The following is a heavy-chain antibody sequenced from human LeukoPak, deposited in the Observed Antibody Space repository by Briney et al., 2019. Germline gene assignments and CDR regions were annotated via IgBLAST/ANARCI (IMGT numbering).Heavy chain of an antibody. CDR1: GGSISSYY. V-gene: IGHV4-59*01. Sequence: SETLSLTCTVSGGSISSYYWSWIRQPPGKGLEWIGSIYYSGSTNYNPSLKSRVTISIDTSKNQFSLKLSSVTAADTAVYYCARGYSSSWYDSWGQGTLVTVPS. J-gene: IGHJ5*01. D-gene: IGHD6-13*01. CDR3: ARGYSSSWYDS. CDR2: IYYSGST.